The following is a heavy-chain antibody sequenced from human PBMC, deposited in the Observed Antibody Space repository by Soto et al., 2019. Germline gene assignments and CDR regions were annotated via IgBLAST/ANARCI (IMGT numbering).Heavy chain of an antibody. D-gene: IGHD3-10*01. CDR1: GYTFTDHG. V-gene: IGHV1-18*01. CDR3: AREVEGSYSPADF. Sequence: SVKVSCKTSGYTFTDHGIDWVRQAPGQGLEWVGWVSSYNGNTNYAYNLKDRVIMTTDASTSTAYMELRGLRSDDTAVYYCAREVEGSYSPADFWGQGTPVTVSS. J-gene: IGHJ4*02. CDR2: VSSYNGNT.